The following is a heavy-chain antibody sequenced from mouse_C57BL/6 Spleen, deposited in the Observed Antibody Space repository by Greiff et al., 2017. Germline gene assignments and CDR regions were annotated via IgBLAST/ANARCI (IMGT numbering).Heavy chain of an antibody. CDR1: GYTFTSYW. V-gene: IGHV1-64*01. D-gene: IGHD2-1*01. Sequence: VKLQESGAELVKPGASVKLSCKASGYTFTSYWMHWVKQRPGQGLEWIGMIHPNSGSTNYNEKFKSKATLTVDKSSSTAYMQLSSLTSEDSAVYYCARDGGNYAGVYAMDYWGQGTSVTVSS. J-gene: IGHJ4*01. CDR2: IHPNSGST. CDR3: ARDGGNYAGVYAMDY.